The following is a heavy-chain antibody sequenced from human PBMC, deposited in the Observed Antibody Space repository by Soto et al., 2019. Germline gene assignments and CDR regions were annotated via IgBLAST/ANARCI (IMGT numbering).Heavy chain of an antibody. D-gene: IGHD3-10*01. V-gene: IGHV3-23*01. CDR3: TKSVYGSGCYILGGGDWFDP. Sequence: EVQLLESGGGLVQPGGSLRLSCAASGIIFNNFAMSWVRQAPGKGLEWVSAISATGGSTYYADSVKGRFTISRDNSKNILYLQMTSLRVEDTDIYYCTKSVYGSGCYILGGGDWFDPWGQGTLVTVSS. J-gene: IGHJ5*02. CDR2: ISATGGST. CDR1: GIIFNNFA.